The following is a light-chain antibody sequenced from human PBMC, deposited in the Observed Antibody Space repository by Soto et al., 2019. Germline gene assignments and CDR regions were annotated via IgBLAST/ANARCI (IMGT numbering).Light chain of an antibody. CDR2: GTS. Sequence: EIVFTQSPATLSLSQGERATLSCRASQSVSSHLAWYQQKPGQAPRLLIYGTSSRATGIPDRFSGSGSGTDFTLTISGLEPEDFAVYSCQQYGSSPTFGGGTKVDI. CDR3: QQYGSSPT. V-gene: IGKV3-20*01. CDR1: QSVSSH. J-gene: IGKJ4*01.